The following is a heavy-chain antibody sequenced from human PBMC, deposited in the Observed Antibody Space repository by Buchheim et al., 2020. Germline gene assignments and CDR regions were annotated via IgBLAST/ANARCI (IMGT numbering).Heavy chain of an antibody. D-gene: IGHD2-2*01. J-gene: IGHJ5*02. CDR1: GFTFSSYA. V-gene: IGHV3-23*01. Sequence: EVQLLESGGGLVQPGGSLRLSCAASGFTFSSYAMSWVRQAPGKGLEWVSAISGSGGSTYYADSVKGRFTISKDNAKNTLYLQMNSLRAEDTAVYYCAKGTGRVPAAINWFDPWGQGTL. CDR3: AKGTGRVPAAINWFDP. CDR2: ISGSGGST.